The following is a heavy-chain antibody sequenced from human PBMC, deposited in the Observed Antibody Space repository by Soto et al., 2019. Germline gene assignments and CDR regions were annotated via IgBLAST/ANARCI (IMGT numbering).Heavy chain of an antibody. V-gene: IGHV4-34*01. J-gene: IGHJ4*02. CDR1: GGSFSGYY. CDR3: ASGSVLLWFGESS. Sequence: PSETLSLTCAVYGGSFSGYYWSWIRQPPWKGLEWIGEINHSGSTNYNPSLKSRVTISVDTSKNQFSLKLSSVTAADTAVYYCASGSVLLWFGESSWGQGTLVTVSS. CDR2: INHSGST. D-gene: IGHD3-10*01.